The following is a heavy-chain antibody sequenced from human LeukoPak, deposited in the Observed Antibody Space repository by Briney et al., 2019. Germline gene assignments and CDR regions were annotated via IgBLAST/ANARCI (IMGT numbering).Heavy chain of an antibody. J-gene: IGHJ3*02. CDR1: GFTFSSYV. CDR2: ISYDGSNE. Sequence: GGSLRLSCAASGFTFSSYVMHWVRQAPGKGLEWVAIISYDGSNEYYADSVKGRFTISRDNSKNTLYLQMNSLRAADTAVYYCARHRSGGSQDDAFDIWGQGTLVTVSS. CDR3: ARHRSGGSQDDAFDI. V-gene: IGHV3-30*04. D-gene: IGHD2-15*01.